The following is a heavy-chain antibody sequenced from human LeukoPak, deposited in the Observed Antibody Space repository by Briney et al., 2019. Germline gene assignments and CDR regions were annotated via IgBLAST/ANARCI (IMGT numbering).Heavy chain of an antibody. CDR3: ASSKQLVLLFY. CDR1: GGSISSGGYY. D-gene: IGHD6-13*01. CDR2: IYYSGST. V-gene: IGHV4-31*03. J-gene: IGHJ4*02. Sequence: SETLSLTCTVSGGSISSGGYYWSWIRQHPGKGLEWIGYIYYSGSTYYNPSLKSRVTISVDTSKNQFSLKLSSVTAAGTAVYYCASSKQLVLLFYWGQGTLVTVSS.